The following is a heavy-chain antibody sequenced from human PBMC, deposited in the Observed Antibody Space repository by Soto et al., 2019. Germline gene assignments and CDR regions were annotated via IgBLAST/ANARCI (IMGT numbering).Heavy chain of an antibody. D-gene: IGHD6-19*01. Sequence: SETLSLTCTVSGGSISSYYWSWIRQPPGKGLEWIGYIYYSGSTNYNPSLKSRVTISVDTSKNQFSLKLSSVTAADTAVYYCARESSHAVGSGWYFDYWGQGTLVTVSS. CDR1: GGSISSYY. CDR2: IYYSGST. CDR3: ARESSHAVGSGWYFDY. V-gene: IGHV4-59*01. J-gene: IGHJ4*02.